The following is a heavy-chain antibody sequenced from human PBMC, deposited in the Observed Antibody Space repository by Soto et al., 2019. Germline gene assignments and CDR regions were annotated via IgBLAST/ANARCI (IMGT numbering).Heavy chain of an antibody. Sequence: EVQLVESGGGLVQPGGSLKLSCAASGITINGYWMSCVRQVPGKGLVWVSRIKSDGSVTSYADSVKGRFTISRDNAKNTLYLQMNSLRAEDTAVYYCARSDWFAPWGQGTLVTVSS. J-gene: IGHJ5*02. CDR3: ARSDWFAP. CDR1: GITINGYW. V-gene: IGHV3-74*01. CDR2: IKSDGSVT.